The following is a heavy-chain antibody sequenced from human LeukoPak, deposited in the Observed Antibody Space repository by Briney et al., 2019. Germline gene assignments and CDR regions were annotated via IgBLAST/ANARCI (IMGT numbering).Heavy chain of an antibody. J-gene: IGHJ4*02. D-gene: IGHD3-16*02. Sequence: VASVKVSCKASGYTFTGYYMHWVRQAPGQGLEWMGWINPNSGGTNHAQKFQGRVTMTRDTSISTAYMELSRLRSDDTAVYYCARVGSEDYVWGSYRWRPFDYWGQGTLVTVSS. CDR3: ARVGSEDYVWGSYRWRPFDY. CDR1: GYTFTGYY. CDR2: INPNSGGT. V-gene: IGHV1-2*02.